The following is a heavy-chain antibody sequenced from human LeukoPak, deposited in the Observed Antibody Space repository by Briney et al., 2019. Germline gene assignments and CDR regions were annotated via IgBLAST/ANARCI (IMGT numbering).Heavy chain of an antibody. Sequence: GGSLRLSCTASGFTFGDYAMSWVRQAPGKGLEWVGFIRSKAYGGTTEYAASVKGRFTISRDDSKSIAYLQMNSLKTEDTAVYYCTRHDPVYRDWGQGTLVTVSS. CDR1: GFTFGDYA. CDR3: TRHDPVYRD. CDR2: IRSKAYGGTT. D-gene: IGHD5-12*01. V-gene: IGHV3-49*04. J-gene: IGHJ4*02.